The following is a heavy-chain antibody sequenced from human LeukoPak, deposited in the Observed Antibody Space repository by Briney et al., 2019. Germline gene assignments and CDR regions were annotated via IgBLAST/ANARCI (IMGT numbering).Heavy chain of an antibody. CDR1: GFTFSTSA. CDR3: AKDGDWRPAAD. Sequence: PGGSLRLSCAASGFTFSTSAMSWVRQAPGKGLEWVSAISKGFTYYADSVKGRFTIPRGNSKNTLYLQMNSLTAEDTALYYCAKDGDWRPAADWGQGTLVTVSS. CDR2: ISKGFT. J-gene: IGHJ4*02. V-gene: IGHV3-23*01. D-gene: IGHD2-2*01.